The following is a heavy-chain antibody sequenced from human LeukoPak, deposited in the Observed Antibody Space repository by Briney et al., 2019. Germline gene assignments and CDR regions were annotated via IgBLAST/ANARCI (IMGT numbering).Heavy chain of an antibody. CDR3: ARDRDRDYYGSGIDY. CDR2: IYYSGST. V-gene: IGHV4-39*07. J-gene: IGHJ4*02. Sequence: SETLSLTCTVSGGSISSSSYYWGWIRQPPGKGLEWIGSIYYSGSTYYNPSLKSRVTISVDTSKNQFSLKLSSVTAADTAVYYCARDRDRDYYGSGIDYWGQGTLVTVSS. CDR1: GGSISSSSYY. D-gene: IGHD3-10*01.